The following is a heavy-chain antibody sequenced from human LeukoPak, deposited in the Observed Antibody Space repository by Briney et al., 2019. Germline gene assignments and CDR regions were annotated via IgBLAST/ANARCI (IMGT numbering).Heavy chain of an antibody. CDR2: IYYSGST. CDR1: GGSISSSSYY. D-gene: IGHD3-10*01. Sequence: PSETLSLTCTVSGGSISSSSYYWGWIRQPPGKGLEWIGSIYYSGSTYYNPSLKSRVTISVDTSKNQFSLKLSSVTAADTAVYYCARGAHMSIGPLWFGESTEKYYFDYWGQGTLVTVSS. J-gene: IGHJ4*02. V-gene: IGHV4-39*07. CDR3: ARGAHMSIGPLWFGESTEKYYFDY.